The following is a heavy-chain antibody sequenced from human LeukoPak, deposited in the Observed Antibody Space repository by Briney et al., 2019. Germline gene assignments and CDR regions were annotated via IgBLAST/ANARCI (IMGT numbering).Heavy chain of an antibody. J-gene: IGHJ4*02. CDR2: ISSSSSYI. CDR1: GFTFSSYS. V-gene: IGHV3-21*01. Sequence: GGSLRLSCAASGFTFSSYSMNWVRQAPGKGLEWVSSISSSSSYIYYADSVKGRFTISRDNAKNSLYLQMNSLRAEDTAVCYCASSTSSTSEYDYWGQGTLVTASS. D-gene: IGHD2-2*01. CDR3: ASSTSSTSEYDY.